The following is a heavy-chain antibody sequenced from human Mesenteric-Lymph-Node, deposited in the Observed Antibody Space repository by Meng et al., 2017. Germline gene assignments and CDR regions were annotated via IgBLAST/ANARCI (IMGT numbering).Heavy chain of an antibody. CDR2: IYYTGST. CDR1: GGSTGSGGYY. D-gene: IGHD5-24*01. V-gene: IGHV4-31*03. J-gene: IGHJ4*02. CDR3: AREAGRDGYATPKFDY. Sequence: QVQPQEPGPGLVKPSQTLSLTCTVSGGSTGSGGYYWSWIRQHPGKGLEWIGYIYYTGSTFYNPSLKSRVTISVYTSKNQFSLKLISATAADTAVYYCAREAGRDGYATPKFDYWGQGTLVTVSS.